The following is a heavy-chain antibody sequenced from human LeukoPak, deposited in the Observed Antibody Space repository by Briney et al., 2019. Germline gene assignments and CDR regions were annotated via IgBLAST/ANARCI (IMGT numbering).Heavy chain of an antibody. D-gene: IGHD6-13*01. CDR3: AKGRDPIAAAGTAN. Sequence: PGGSLRLSCAASGFTFSSYAMHWVRQAPGKGLEWVAVISYDGSNKYYADSVKGRFTISRDNSKNTLYLQMNSLRAEDTAVYYCAKGRDPIAAAGTANWGQGTLVTVSS. CDR2: ISYDGSNK. V-gene: IGHV3-30-3*01. J-gene: IGHJ4*02. CDR1: GFTFSSYA.